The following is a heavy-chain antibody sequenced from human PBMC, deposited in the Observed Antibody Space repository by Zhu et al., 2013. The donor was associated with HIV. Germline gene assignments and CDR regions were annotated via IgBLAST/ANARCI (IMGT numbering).Heavy chain of an antibody. D-gene: IGHD6-19*01. V-gene: IGHV1-8*01. CDR3: ASGSAAVAGNHDAFDI. J-gene: IGHJ3*02. CDR1: GFTFTSYD. CDR2: MNPNSGNT. Sequence: QVQLVQSGAEVKKPGASVKVSCKSSGFTFTSYDINWVRQATGQGLEWMGWMNPNSGNTGYAQKFQGRVTMTRNTSISTAYMELSSLRSEDTAVYYCASGSAAVAGNHDAFDIWGQGTMVTVSS.